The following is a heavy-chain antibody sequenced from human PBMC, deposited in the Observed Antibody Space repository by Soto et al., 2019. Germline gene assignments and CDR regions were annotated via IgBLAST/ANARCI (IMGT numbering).Heavy chain of an antibody. Sequence: GGSLRLSCAASGFTVSSNYMSWVRQAPGKGLEWVSVIYSGGSTYYADSVKGRFTISRDNSKNTLYLQMNSLRAEDTAVYYCASGGIAAAGFNWFDPWGQGTLVTVSS. CDR3: ASGGIAAAGFNWFDP. CDR2: IYSGGST. CDR1: GFTVSSNY. J-gene: IGHJ5*02. V-gene: IGHV3-53*01. D-gene: IGHD6-13*01.